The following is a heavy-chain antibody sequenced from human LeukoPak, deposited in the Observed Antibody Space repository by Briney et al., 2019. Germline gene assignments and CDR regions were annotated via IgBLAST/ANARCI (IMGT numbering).Heavy chain of an antibody. J-gene: IGHJ3*02. CDR1: GFTFSSYA. V-gene: IGHV3-23*01. Sequence: GGSLRLSCAASGFTFSSYAMSWVRQAPGKGLECISTMTGSGSITRYADSVKGRFIISRDNSKNTLYLQMNSLRAEDTAIYYCAKGPWDLPHAFDIWGLGTMVTVSS. D-gene: IGHD1-26*01. CDR3: AKGPWDLPHAFDI. CDR2: MTGSGSIT.